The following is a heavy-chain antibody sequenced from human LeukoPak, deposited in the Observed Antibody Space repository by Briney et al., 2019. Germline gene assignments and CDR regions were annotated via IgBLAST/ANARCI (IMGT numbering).Heavy chain of an antibody. Sequence: GGSLRLSCAASGFSVSNYYMSWVRQAPGKGLEWVSVIYSGGNTYYTDSVKGRFTISRDNPKNTVFLQMGSLRGEDTAAHYCARCYYDGSGFYYYFDYWGQGTLVTVSS. D-gene: IGHD3-22*01. CDR3: ARCYYDGSGFYYYFDY. CDR2: IYSGGNT. CDR1: GFSVSNYY. J-gene: IGHJ4*02. V-gene: IGHV3-53*01.